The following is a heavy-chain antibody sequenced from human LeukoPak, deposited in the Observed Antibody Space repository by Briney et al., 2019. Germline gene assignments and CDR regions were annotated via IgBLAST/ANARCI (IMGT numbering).Heavy chain of an antibody. V-gene: IGHV6-1*01. CDR2: TYYRSKWYN. CDR3: ARAFRLRYGDYEGHFDY. D-gene: IGHD4-17*01. CDR1: GDSVSSNSAA. J-gene: IGHJ4*02. Sequence: SQTLSLTCAISGDSVSSNSAAWNWIRQSPSRGLEWLGRTYYRSKWYNDYAVSVKSRTTINPDTSKNQFSLQLNSVTPEDTAVYYCARAFRLRYGDYEGHFDYWGQGTLVTVSS.